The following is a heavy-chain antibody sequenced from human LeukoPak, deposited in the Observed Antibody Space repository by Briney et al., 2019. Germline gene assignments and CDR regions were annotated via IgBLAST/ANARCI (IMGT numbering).Heavy chain of an antibody. J-gene: IGHJ6*04. V-gene: IGHV3-48*03. CDR1: GFTFSSYE. CDR3: AELGITMIGGV. CDR2: ISTSGSTI. D-gene: IGHD3-10*02. Sequence: GGSLRLSCAASGFTFSSYEMNWVRQAPGKGLEWVSHISTSGSTIYYANSVKGRFTISRDNAKNSLYLQMNSLRAEDTAVYYCAELGITMIGGVWGKGTTVTISS.